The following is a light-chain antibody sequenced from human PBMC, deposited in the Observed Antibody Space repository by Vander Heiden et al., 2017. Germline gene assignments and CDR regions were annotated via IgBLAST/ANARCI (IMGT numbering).Light chain of an antibody. CDR1: QDLVHSNGDSY. CDR3: MQGTHWPYS. CDR2: KVS. J-gene: IGKJ2*03. Sequence: DIVMTQSPLSLTVTLGQTASISCKSSQDLVHSNGDSYVNWFQLRPGQSPRRLIYKVSKRDSGVPDRFSGSGSDTDFTLMISSVEAEDVGFYYCMQGTHWPYSFGQGTKVEIK. V-gene: IGKV2-30*02.